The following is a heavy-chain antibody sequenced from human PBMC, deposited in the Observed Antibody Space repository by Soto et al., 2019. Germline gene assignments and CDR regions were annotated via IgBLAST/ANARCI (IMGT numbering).Heavy chain of an antibody. J-gene: IGHJ5*02. CDR2: VTQTGST. V-gene: IGHV4-34*01. D-gene: IGHD3-16*01. Sequence: QMQLQQWGAGLVKPSETLSLSCAVYGGSFSGYYWSWIRQPPGKGLEWIGDVTQTGSTNYNPSLKTRVTISGDTSKNQFSLQLRSVTVADSAVYYCARGKSGLPTNYDQAINWFDPWGQGTLVTVSS. CDR1: GGSFSGYY. CDR3: ARGKSGLPTNYDQAINWFDP.